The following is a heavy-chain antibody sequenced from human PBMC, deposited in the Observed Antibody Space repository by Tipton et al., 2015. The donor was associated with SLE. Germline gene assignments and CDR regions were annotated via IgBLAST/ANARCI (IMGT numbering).Heavy chain of an antibody. CDR2: INHSGST. CDR1: GGSFSGYY. V-gene: IGHV4-34*01. CDR3: AGDQYDSSGYYYPPHFDY. D-gene: IGHD3-22*01. J-gene: IGHJ4*02. Sequence: TLSLTCAVYGGSFSGYYWSWIRQPPGKGLEWIGEINHSGSTNYNPSLKSRVTISVDTSKNQFSLKLSSVTAADTAVYYCAGDQYDSSGYYYPPHFDYWGQGTLVTVSS.